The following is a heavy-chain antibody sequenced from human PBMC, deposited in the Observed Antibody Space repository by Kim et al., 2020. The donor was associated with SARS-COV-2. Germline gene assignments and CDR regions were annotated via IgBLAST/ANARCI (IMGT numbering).Heavy chain of an antibody. D-gene: IGHD6-19*01. Sequence: GGSLRLSCAASGFTFSSYAMSWVRQAPGKGLEWVSAISGSGGSTYYADSVKGRFTISRDNSKNTLYLQMNSLRAEDTAVYYCAKDQNQGLVPAKYYYYYGMDVWGQGTTVTVSS. CDR1: GFTFSSYA. CDR3: AKDQNQGLVPAKYYYYYGMDV. V-gene: IGHV3-23*01. CDR2: ISGSGGST. J-gene: IGHJ6*02.